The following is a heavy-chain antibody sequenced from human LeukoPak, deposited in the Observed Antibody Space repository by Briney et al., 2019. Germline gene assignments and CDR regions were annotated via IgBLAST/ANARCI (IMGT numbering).Heavy chain of an antibody. CDR1: GGTFSSFA. CDR3: ARAGYCSSTSCHGYFDY. J-gene: IGHJ4*02. Sequence: SVKVSCKASGGTFSSFAISWVRHAPGQGLEWMGGIIPIFGTANYAQKFQGRVTITADESTSTAYMELSSLRSEDTAVYYCARAGYCSSTSCHGYFDYWGQGTLVTVSS. D-gene: IGHD2-2*01. CDR2: IIPIFGTA. V-gene: IGHV1-69*01.